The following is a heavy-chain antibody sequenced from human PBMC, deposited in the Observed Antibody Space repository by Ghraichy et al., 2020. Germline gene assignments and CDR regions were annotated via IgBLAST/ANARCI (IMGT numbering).Heavy chain of an antibody. CDR2: IYYSGST. D-gene: IGHD6-19*01. V-gene: IGHV4-39*01. Sequence: SETLSLTCTVSGGSISSSTYYWGWIRQPPGKGLEWFGSIYYSGSTYYNPSLKSRVTISVDTSKNQFSLKLSSVTAADTAVYYCARRHSSGWLFDYWGQGTLVTVSS. CDR3: ARRHSSGWLFDY. CDR1: GGSISSSTYY. J-gene: IGHJ4*02.